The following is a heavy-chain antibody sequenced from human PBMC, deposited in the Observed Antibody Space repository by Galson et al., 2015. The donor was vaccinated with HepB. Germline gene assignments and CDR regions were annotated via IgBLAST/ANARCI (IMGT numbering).Heavy chain of an antibody. D-gene: IGHD3-16*01. CDR2: ISYDGSNK. CDR1: GFTFSSYA. J-gene: IGHJ4*02. Sequence: SLRLSCAASGFTFSSYAMHWVRQAPGKGLEWVAVISYDGSNKYYADSVKGRFTISRDNSKNTLYLQMNSLRAEDTAVYYCASSLGANYWGQGTLVTVSS. CDR3: ASSLGANY. V-gene: IGHV3-30-3*01.